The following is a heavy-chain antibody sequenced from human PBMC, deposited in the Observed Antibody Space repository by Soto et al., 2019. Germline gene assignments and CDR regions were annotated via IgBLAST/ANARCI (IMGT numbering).Heavy chain of an antibody. Sequence: EVQLLESGGGLVQPGGSLRLSCAASGFTFNKYAMNWVRQAPGKALEWVSSISGSGGSTYYADSVKGRFTISRDNSKNTLYLQMNSLRAEDTAVYYCAKDRGIAMAGGYSWFDPWGQGTLVTVSS. J-gene: IGHJ5*02. CDR3: AKDRGIAMAGGYSWFDP. CDR2: ISGSGGST. V-gene: IGHV3-23*01. D-gene: IGHD6-19*01. CDR1: GFTFNKYA.